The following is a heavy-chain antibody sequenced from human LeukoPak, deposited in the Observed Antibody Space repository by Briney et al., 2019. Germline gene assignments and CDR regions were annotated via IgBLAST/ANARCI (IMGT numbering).Heavy chain of an antibody. J-gene: IGHJ5*02. CDR1: GYTFTSYY. CDR2: INPSGGST. V-gene: IGHV1-46*01. D-gene: IGHD6-13*01. Sequence: ASVEVSCKASGYTFTSYYMHWVRQAPGQGLEWMGIINPSGGSTSYAQKFQGRVTMTRDTSTSTVYMELSSLRSEDTAVYYCAREGIAAAGTGHWFDPWGQGTLVTVSS. CDR3: AREGIAAAGTGHWFDP.